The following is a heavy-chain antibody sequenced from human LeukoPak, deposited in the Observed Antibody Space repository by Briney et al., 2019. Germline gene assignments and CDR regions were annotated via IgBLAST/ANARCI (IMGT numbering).Heavy chain of an antibody. V-gene: IGHV3-7*01. CDR2: IKQDGSEK. CDR3: ARDKDRRLYYYYMDV. CDR1: GFTFSSYW. Sequence: GGSLRLSCAASGFTFSSYWMSWVRQAPGKGLEWVANIKQDGSEKYYVDSVKGRFTISRDNAKNSLYLQMNSLRAEDTAVYYCARDKDRRLYYYYMDVWGKGTTVTVSS. J-gene: IGHJ6*03.